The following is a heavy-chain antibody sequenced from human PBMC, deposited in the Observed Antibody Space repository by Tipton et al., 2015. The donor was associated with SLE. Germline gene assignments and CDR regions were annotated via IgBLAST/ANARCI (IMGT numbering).Heavy chain of an antibody. CDR1: GDSIGSGGYF. CDR2: IYYSGNT. CDR3: ARDSDWKYAIDH. V-gene: IGHV4-31*03. D-gene: IGHD1-7*01. J-gene: IGHJ4*02. Sequence: TLSLTCTVSGDSIGSGGYFWNWIRQHPGKGLEWIGYIYYSGNTYYNPSLKSRVTISVDTSKNQFSLNLSSVTAADTAVYYCARDSDWKYAIDHWGQGTLVTVSS.